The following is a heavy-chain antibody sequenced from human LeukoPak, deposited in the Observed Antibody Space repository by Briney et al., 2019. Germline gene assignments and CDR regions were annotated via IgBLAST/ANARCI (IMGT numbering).Heavy chain of an antibody. D-gene: IGHD3-22*01. V-gene: IGHV4-4*07. CDR2: IYTSGST. CDR3: ARSISSGYYGDYFDY. CDR1: GGSISSYY. Sequence: SETLSLTCTVSGGSISSYYWSWIRQPAGKGLEWIGRIYTSGSTNYNPSLKSRVTISVDTSKNQFSLKLSSVTAADTAVYYCARSISSGYYGDYFDYWGQGTLVTVSS. J-gene: IGHJ4*02.